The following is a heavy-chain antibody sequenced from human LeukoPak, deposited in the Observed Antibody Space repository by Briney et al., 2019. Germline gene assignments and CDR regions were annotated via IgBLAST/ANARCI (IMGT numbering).Heavy chain of an antibody. CDR2: IYHSGST. Sequence: KSSETLSLTCTVSGYSISSGYYWGWIRQPPGKGLEWIGSIYHSGSTYYNPSLKSRVTISVDTSKNQFSLKLSSVTAADTAVYYCARGHSTGYYSNWFDPWGQGTLVTVSS. CDR3: ARGHSTGYYSNWFDP. V-gene: IGHV4-38-2*02. D-gene: IGHD3-22*01. CDR1: GYSISSGYY. J-gene: IGHJ5*02.